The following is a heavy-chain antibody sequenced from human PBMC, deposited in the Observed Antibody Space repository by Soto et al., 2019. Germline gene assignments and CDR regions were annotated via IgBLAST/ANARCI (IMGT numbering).Heavy chain of an antibody. CDR3: ARDLHSITMVPLDAFDI. Sequence: ASVKVSCKASGYTFTSYYMHWVRQAPGQGLEWMGIINLSGGSTSYAQKFQGRVTMTRDTSTSTVYMELSSLRSEDTAVYYCARDLHSITMVPLDAFDIWGQGTMVTVSS. CDR1: GYTFTSYY. CDR2: INLSGGST. V-gene: IGHV1-46*03. J-gene: IGHJ3*02. D-gene: IGHD3-10*01.